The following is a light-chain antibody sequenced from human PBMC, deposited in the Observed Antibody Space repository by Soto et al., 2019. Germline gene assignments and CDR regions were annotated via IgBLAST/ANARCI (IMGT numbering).Light chain of an antibody. CDR2: GNS. Sequence: QSVLTQPPSVSGAPGQRVTISCTGSSSNIGAGYDVHWYQQLPGTAPKLLIYGNSNRPSGVPDRFSGSKSGTSASLAITGLQAEDEADYYCQSYDSSLKVVFGGATQLTV. CDR3: QSYDSSLKVV. V-gene: IGLV1-40*01. J-gene: IGLJ2*01. CDR1: SSNIGAGYD.